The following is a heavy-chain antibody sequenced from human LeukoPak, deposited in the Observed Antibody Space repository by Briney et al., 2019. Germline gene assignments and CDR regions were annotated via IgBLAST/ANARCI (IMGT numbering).Heavy chain of an antibody. Sequence: GRSLRLSCAASGFTFSSYGMHWVRQAPGKGLEGGAVIWYDGSNKYYADSVKGRFAISRDNSKNTLYLQMNSLRAEDTAVYYCARVGIVGADNDAFDIWGQGTMVTVSS. CDR1: GFTFSSYG. CDR3: ARVGIVGADNDAFDI. V-gene: IGHV3-33*01. D-gene: IGHD1-26*01. CDR2: IWYDGSNK. J-gene: IGHJ3*02.